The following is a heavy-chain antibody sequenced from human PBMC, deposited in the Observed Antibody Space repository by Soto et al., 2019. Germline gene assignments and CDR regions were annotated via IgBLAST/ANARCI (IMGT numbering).Heavy chain of an antibody. D-gene: IGHD6-19*01. CDR1: GYTFTNYW. CDR3: ARHLGEQWLDFDY. Sequence: GESLKISWKGFGYTFTNYWINWVRQMPGKGLEWMGRIDPSDSYTDYSPSFQGHVTISADKSINTAFLEWGSLKASDTAMYYCARHLGEQWLDFDYWCQGTLVTVSS. CDR2: IDPSDSYT. J-gene: IGHJ4*02. V-gene: IGHV5-10-1*01.